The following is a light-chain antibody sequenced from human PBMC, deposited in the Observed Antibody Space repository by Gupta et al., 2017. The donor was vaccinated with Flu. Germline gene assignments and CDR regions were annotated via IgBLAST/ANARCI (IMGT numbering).Light chain of an antibody. CDR2: MAS. CDR1: QSIRNW. V-gene: IGKV1-5*03. CDR3: QQYDTYSAT. J-gene: IGKJ2*01. Sequence: GDRVSITGRASQSIRNWMAWYQQKPGKAPSLLIYMASTLESGVPERFSGSGSGTEFTLTISSLKPDDFATYYCQQYDTYSATFGQGTRLEI.